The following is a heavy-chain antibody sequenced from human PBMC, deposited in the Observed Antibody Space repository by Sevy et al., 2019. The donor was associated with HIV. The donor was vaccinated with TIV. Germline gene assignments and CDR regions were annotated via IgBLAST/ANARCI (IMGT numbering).Heavy chain of an antibody. CDR1: GFSFSNYW. CDR3: SGYNNLGY. CDR2: IKEDGSEK. D-gene: IGHD1-1*01. Sequence: GGYLRLSCAVSGFSFSNYWMSWVRQAPGKGLEWVANIKEDGSEKHYVDSVKGRFTISRDNTKNSLFLQMNSMRAEDTALYDCSGYNNLGYWGQGTQVTVSS. V-gene: IGHV3-7*01. J-gene: IGHJ4*02.